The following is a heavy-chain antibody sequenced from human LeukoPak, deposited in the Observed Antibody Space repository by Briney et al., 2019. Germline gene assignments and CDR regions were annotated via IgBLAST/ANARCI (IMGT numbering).Heavy chain of an antibody. CDR1: GFTFSSYA. Sequence: QAGGSLRLSCAASGFTFSSYAMSWVRQAPGKGLEWVSAISGSGGSTYYADSVKGRFTISRDNSKNTLYLQMNSLRAEDTAVYYCAKSFIATHVSEFDYWGQGTLVTVSS. CDR2: ISGSGGST. CDR3: AKSFIATHVSEFDY. D-gene: IGHD6-13*01. J-gene: IGHJ4*02. V-gene: IGHV3-23*01.